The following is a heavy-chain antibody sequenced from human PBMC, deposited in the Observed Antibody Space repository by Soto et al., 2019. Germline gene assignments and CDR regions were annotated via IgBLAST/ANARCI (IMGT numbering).Heavy chain of an antibody. V-gene: IGHV3-33*01. Sequence: QVQLVESGGGGVQPGRSLRLSCAASGFTFSSYGMHWVRQAPGKGLEWVAVIWYDGSNKYYADSVKGRFTLSRDNSMNKLYPEINSLRAEATALYYCARDDCSGGTCPSPGYFGYWGHGTLVAVAS. CDR1: GFTFSSYG. CDR2: IWYDGSNK. J-gene: IGHJ4*01. D-gene: IGHD2-15*01. CDR3: ARDDCSGGTCPSPGYFGY.